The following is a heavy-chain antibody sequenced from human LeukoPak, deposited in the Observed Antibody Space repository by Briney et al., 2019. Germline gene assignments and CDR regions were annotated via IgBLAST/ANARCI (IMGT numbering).Heavy chain of an antibody. CDR1: GYTFTSYD. Sequence: ASVTVSFTASGYTFTSYDINWVRQAPGQGLEWMGWMNPNSGNTGYAQKFQGRVTMTRNTSISTAYMELSSLRSEDTAVYYCARELVPAATYGMDVWGQGTTVTVSS. D-gene: IGHD2-2*01. J-gene: IGHJ6*02. V-gene: IGHV1-8*01. CDR2: MNPNSGNT. CDR3: ARELVPAATYGMDV.